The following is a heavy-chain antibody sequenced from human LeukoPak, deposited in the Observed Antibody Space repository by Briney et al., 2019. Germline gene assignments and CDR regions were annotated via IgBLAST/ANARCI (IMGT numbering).Heavy chain of an antibody. CDR2: IYYSGST. CDR1: GGSISSSSYY. V-gene: IGHV4-39*07. D-gene: IGHD6-13*01. J-gene: IGHJ4*02. CDR3: ARASSSSWDFDY. Sequence: SETLSLTCTVSGGSISSSSYYWGWIRQPPGKGLEWIGSIYYSGSTNYNPSLKSRVTISVDTSKNQFSLKLSSVTAADTAVYYCARASSSSWDFDYWGQGTLVTVSS.